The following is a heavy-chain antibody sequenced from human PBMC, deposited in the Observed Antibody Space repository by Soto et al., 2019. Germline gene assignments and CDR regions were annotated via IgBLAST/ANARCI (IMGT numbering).Heavy chain of an antibody. Sequence: PGGSLRLSCGASGFTFSTSYMGWVRQAPGKGLECVSIIYTGDTTYYADSVKGRFTISRDNSKNTIYLQMNSLRAEDTAVYYCARDSTSPSRFGYWRQGTQVPVSS. CDR2: IYTGDTT. D-gene: IGHD2-2*01. CDR3: ARDSTSPSRFGY. J-gene: IGHJ4*02. V-gene: IGHV3-53*01. CDR1: GFTFSTSY.